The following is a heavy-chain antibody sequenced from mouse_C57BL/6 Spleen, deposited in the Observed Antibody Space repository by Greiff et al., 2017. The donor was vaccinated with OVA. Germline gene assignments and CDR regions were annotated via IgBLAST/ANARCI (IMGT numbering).Heavy chain of an antibody. CDR1: GFSLTSYG. Sequence: VQVVESGPGLVQPSQSLSITCTVSGFSLTSYGVHWVRQSPGKGLEWLGVIWSGGSTDYNADFISRLSISKDNSKSHVFFKMNSLQADYTAIYYCARNGYYGSSYGYFDVWGTGTTVTVSS. J-gene: IGHJ1*03. CDR2: IWSGGST. V-gene: IGHV2-2*01. D-gene: IGHD1-1*01. CDR3: ARNGYYGSSYGYFDV.